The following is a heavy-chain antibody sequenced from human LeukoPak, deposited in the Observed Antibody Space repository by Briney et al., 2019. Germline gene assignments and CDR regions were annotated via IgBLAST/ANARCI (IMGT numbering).Heavy chain of an antibody. D-gene: IGHD3-22*01. CDR2: INPSGGST. J-gene: IGHJ4*02. CDR1: GYTFTSYY. CDR3: ARDPRPSYDSSDYYYPGDY. Sequence: GASVKVSCKASGYTFTSYYMHWVRQAPGQGLEWMAIINPSGGSTNYAQKFQGRVTMTRDTSTSTDYIELSSLRSEDTAVYDCARDPRPSYDSSDYYYPGDYWGQGTLVTVSS. V-gene: IGHV1-46*01.